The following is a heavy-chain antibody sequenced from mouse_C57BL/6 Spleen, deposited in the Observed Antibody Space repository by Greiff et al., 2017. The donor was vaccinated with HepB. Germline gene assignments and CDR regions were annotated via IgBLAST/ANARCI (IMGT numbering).Heavy chain of an antibody. CDR3: AREGGDGEIPYYFDY. J-gene: IGHJ2*01. CDR1: GYTFTSYW. V-gene: IGHV1-55*01. D-gene: IGHD2-3*01. CDR2: IYPGSGST. Sequence: QVQLQQPGAELVKPGASVKMSCKASGYTFTSYWITWVKQRPGQGLEWIGDIYPGSGSTNYNEKFKSKATLTVDTSSSTAYMQLSSLTSEDSAVYYCAREGGDGEIPYYFDYWGQGTTLTVSS.